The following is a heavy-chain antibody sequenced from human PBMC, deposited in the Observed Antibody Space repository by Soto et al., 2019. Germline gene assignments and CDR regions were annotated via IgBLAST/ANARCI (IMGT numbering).Heavy chain of an antibody. CDR1: GFTFSSYG. D-gene: IGHD3-10*01. Sequence: PGGSLRLSCAASGFTFSSYGMHWVRQAPGKGLEWVAVISYDGSNKYCADSVKGRFTISRDNSKNTLYLQMNSLRAEDTAVYYCAGWFGELLSTTMTLHWGQGTLVTVSS. CDR2: ISYDGSNK. CDR3: AGWFGELLSTTMTLH. V-gene: IGHV3-30*03. J-gene: IGHJ4*02.